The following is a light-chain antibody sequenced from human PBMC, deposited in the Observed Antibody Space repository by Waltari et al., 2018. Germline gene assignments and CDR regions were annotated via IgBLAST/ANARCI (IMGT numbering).Light chain of an antibody. Sequence: QSALTQPASVSGSPGQSITIPCTGTSSDVGGYDYVSWYQQHPGKAPKLLLYDVTNGPLGVSLRCSCSKSANPAPLPLSGLQADDESEYYCGSYTSSTTLAFGTGTKVTVL. CDR2: DVT. J-gene: IGLJ1*01. CDR1: SSDVGGYDY. V-gene: IGLV2-14*03. CDR3: GSYTSSTTLA.